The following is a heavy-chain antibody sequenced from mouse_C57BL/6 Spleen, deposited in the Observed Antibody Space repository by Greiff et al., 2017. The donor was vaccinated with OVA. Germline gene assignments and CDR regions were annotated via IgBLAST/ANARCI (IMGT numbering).Heavy chain of an antibody. D-gene: IGHD2-4*01. Sequence: QVQLQQPGAELVRPGTSVKLSCKASGYTFTSYWMHWVKQRPGQGLEWIGVIDPSDSYTNYNQKFKGKATLTVDTSSSTAYMQLSSLTSEDSAVYYCARPGYYDYDGRCVDYWGQGTTLTVSS. CDR2: IDPSDSYT. V-gene: IGHV1-59*01. CDR3: ARPGYYDYDGRCVDY. CDR1: GYTFTSYW. J-gene: IGHJ2*01.